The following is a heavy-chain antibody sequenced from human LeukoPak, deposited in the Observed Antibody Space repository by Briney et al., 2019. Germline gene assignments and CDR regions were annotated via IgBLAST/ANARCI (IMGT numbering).Heavy chain of an antibody. V-gene: IGHV1-8*02. CDR3: ARGGEGSIAVAGFDY. D-gene: IGHD6-19*01. CDR1: GGTFSSYA. J-gene: IGHJ4*02. CDR2: MNPNSGNT. Sequence: ASVKVSCKASGGTFSSYAISWVRQATGQGLEWMGWMNPNSGNTGYAQKFQGRVTMTRNTSISTAYMELSSLRSEDTAVYYCARGGEGSIAVAGFDYWGQGTLVTVSS.